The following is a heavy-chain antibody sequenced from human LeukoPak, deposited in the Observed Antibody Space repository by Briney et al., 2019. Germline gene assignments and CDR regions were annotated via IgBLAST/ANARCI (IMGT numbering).Heavy chain of an antibody. J-gene: IGHJ5*02. CDR1: GFTFSSYS. V-gene: IGHV3-21*01. CDR2: ISSSSSYI. CDR3: ARVGGSYWGWFDP. D-gene: IGHD1-26*01. Sequence: GGSLRLSCAASGFTFSSYSMNWVRQAPGKGLEWVSSISSSSSYIYYADSVKGRFTISRDNAKNSLYLQMNSLRAEDTAVYYCARVGGSYWGWFDPWGQGTLVTVSS.